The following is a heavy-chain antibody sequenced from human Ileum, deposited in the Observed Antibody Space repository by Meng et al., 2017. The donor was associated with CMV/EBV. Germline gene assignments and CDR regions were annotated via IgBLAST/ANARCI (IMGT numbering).Heavy chain of an antibody. J-gene: IGHJ4*02. V-gene: IGHV4-4*02. D-gene: IGHD6-13*01. Sequence: SGGSIRSSNWWRWVRQPPGKGLEWIGEIYHSGSTNYNPSLKSRVTISVDKYKNQFSLKLSSVTAADTAVYYCARALASGSSLGWFDYWGQGTLVTVSS. CDR1: GGSIRSSNW. CDR2: IYHSGST. CDR3: ARALASGSSLGWFDY.